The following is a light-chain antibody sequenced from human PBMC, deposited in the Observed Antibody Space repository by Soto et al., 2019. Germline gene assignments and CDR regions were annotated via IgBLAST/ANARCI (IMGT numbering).Light chain of an antibody. Sequence: EIVLKQSPATLSLYPGERATLSCRASQSIGLAIAWYQHKPGQAPRLLIFDASQRATGIPARFSGSGSGTEFTLTISSLQSEDSAVYCCQQYNNWWTFGQGTKVDVK. CDR1: QSIGLA. CDR2: DAS. J-gene: IGKJ1*01. CDR3: QQYNNWWT. V-gene: IGKV3D-15*01.